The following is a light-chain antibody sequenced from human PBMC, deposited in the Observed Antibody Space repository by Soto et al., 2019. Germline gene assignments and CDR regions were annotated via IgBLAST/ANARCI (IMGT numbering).Light chain of an antibody. CDR3: QQYNSYPIT. J-gene: IGKJ5*01. Sequence: DIQLTQSPSFLSASLGDRVTITCRASQGISSYLAWYQQKPGKAPKLLIYAASTLQSGVPLRFRGSGSGTEFTLTISSLQPDDFEAYYCQQYNSYPITFGQGTRLEIK. V-gene: IGKV1-9*01. CDR1: QGISSY. CDR2: AAS.